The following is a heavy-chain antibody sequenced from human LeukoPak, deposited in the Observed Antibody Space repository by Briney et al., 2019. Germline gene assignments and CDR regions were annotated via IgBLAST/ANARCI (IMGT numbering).Heavy chain of an antibody. V-gene: IGHV4-34*01. D-gene: IGHD1-7*01. CDR2: INHGGST. Sequence: SETLSLTCTATGYYFSGYYWTWIRQPPGKGLKWIGEINHGGSTNYNPSLKGRVTVSVDTSKNQFSLRLTSVTAPDTAVYYCVRGLGITGATRRFDYWGQGALVTVSS. CDR1: GYYFSGYY. J-gene: IGHJ4*02. CDR3: VRGLGITGATRRFDY.